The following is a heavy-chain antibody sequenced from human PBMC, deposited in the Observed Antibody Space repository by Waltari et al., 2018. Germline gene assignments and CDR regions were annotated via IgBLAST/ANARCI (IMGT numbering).Heavy chain of an antibody. CDR1: GGTFSSYA. V-gene: IGHV1-69*12. CDR3: ARGSMATLNWYFDL. Sequence: QVQLVQSGAEVKKPGSSVKVSCTASGGTFSSYAISWVRQAPGQGLEWRGGIIPIFGTANYAQKFQGRVTITADESTSTAYMELSSLRSEDTAVYYCARGSMATLNWYFDLWGRGTLVTVSS. CDR2: IIPIFGTA. D-gene: IGHD5-12*01. J-gene: IGHJ2*01.